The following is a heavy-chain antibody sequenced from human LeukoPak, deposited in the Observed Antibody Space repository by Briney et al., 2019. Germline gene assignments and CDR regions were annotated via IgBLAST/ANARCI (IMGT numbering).Heavy chain of an antibody. CDR1: GFPFSSYW. Sequence: GGSLRLSCVASGFPFSSYWMSWVRQAPGKGLEWVANIKQDGSEKYYVDSVKGRFTISRDSAKNSLFLQMNSLRAEDTAVYYCATKLPAAGRGFDYWGQGTLVTVSS. J-gene: IGHJ4*02. D-gene: IGHD6-13*01. CDR3: ATKLPAAGRGFDY. CDR2: IKQDGSEK. V-gene: IGHV3-7*03.